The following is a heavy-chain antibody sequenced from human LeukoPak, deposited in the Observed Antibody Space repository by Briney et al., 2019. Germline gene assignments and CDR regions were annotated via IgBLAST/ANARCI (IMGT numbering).Heavy chain of an antibody. J-gene: IGHJ4*02. V-gene: IGHV3-53*01. CDR2: ITDSGSYT. Sequence: GGSLRLSCAASGFTVSSNYMSWVRQAPGKGLEWVSGITDSGSYTYYADSVKGRFTISRDNSKNTVYLQMNSLRAEDTAVYYCARTGYNYGTPLNYWGQGTLVTVSS. D-gene: IGHD5-18*01. CDR1: GFTVSSNY. CDR3: ARTGYNYGTPLNY.